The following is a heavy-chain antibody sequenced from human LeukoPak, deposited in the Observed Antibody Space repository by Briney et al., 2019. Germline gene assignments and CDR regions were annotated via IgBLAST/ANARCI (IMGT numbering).Heavy chain of an antibody. V-gene: IGHV1-24*01. CDR2: FDPEDGET. Sequence: ASVKVSCKVSGYTLTELSMHWVRQAPGKGLEWMGGFDPEDGETIYAQKFQDRVTMTEDTSTDTAYMELSSLRSEDTAVYYCATEMYYYGSGRTFDYWGQGTLVTVSS. CDR3: ATEMYYYGSGRTFDY. CDR1: GYTLTELS. D-gene: IGHD3-10*01. J-gene: IGHJ4*02.